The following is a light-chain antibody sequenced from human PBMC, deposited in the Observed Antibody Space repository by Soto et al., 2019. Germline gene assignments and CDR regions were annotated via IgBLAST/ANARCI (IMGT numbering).Light chain of an antibody. CDR1: QSVSSN. J-gene: IGKJ1*01. CDR3: QQYNNWPQT. Sequence: EIVLTQSPATRSLSPGERATLSCRASQSVSSNLAWYQQKPGQAPRLLIYGASTRATGIPARFSGSGSGTEFTLTISSLQSEDFAVYYCQQYNNWPQTFGQGTKVDIK. CDR2: GAS. V-gene: IGKV3-15*01.